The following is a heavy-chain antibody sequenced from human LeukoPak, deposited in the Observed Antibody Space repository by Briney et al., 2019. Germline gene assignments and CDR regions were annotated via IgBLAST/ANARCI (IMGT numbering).Heavy chain of an antibody. CDR2: INPNSGGT. CDR3: ARVWFGELLAEYFDC. Sequence: EASMKVSCKASGYTFTGYYMHWVRQAPGQGLEWMGWINPNSGGTNYAQKFQGRVTMARDTSISTAYMELSRLRSDDTAVYYCARVWFGELLAEYFDCWGQGTLVTVSS. J-gene: IGHJ4*02. CDR1: GYTFTGYY. V-gene: IGHV1-2*02. D-gene: IGHD3-10*01.